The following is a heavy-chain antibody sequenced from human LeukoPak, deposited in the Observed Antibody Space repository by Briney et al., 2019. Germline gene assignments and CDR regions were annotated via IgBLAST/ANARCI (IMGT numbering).Heavy chain of an antibody. CDR3: AKDGSSSGYPYYMDV. CDR1: GFTFSTYA. CDR2: ISGSGGST. J-gene: IGHJ6*03. Sequence: GGSLRLSCEVSGFTFSTYAMSWVRQAPGKGLEWVSVISGSGGSTYYADSVKGRFTISRDNSKNTLYLQMNSLRAEDTAVYYCAKDGSSSGYPYYMDVWGKGTTVTVSS. D-gene: IGHD5-12*01. V-gene: IGHV3-23*01.